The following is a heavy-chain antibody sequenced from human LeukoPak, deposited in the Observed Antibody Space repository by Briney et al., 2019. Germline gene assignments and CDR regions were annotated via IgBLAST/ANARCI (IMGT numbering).Heavy chain of an antibody. CDR3: VRDRTKYCSSTSCPLDY. J-gene: IGHJ4*02. CDR2: INPHSGGT. D-gene: IGHD2-2*01. Sequence: ASVKVSCKASGYTFTGYYLHWVRQAPGQGLEWMGWINPHSGGTNYAQKFQGRVTMTRDTSISTAYMELSRLRSDDTGVYYCVRDRTKYCSSTSCPLDYWGQGTLVTVSS. CDR1: GYTFTGYY. V-gene: IGHV1-2*02.